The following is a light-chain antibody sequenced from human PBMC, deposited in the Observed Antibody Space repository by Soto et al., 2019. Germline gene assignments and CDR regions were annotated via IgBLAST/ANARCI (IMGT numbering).Light chain of an antibody. CDR3: AAWDDSLSGLYV. CDR1: SSNIGSNY. J-gene: IGLJ1*01. CDR2: RNN. Sequence: QSVLTQPPSASGTPGQRVTISCSGSSSNIGSNYVYWYQQLPGTAPKLLIYRNNQRPSGVPDRFSGSKSGTSASLAISGLRSEDEADYYCAAWDDSLSGLYVFGTGTKDTVL. V-gene: IGLV1-47*01.